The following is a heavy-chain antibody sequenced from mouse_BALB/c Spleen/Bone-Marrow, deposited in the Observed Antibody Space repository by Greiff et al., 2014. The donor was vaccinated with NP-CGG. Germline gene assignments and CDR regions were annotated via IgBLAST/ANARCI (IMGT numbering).Heavy chain of an antibody. V-gene: IGHV5-4*02. CDR1: GFTFSDYY. Sequence: DVMLVESGGGLVKPGGPLKLSCAASGFTFSDYYMYWVRQTPEKRLEWVATISDGGGYTYYPDSVWGRFTISRDNAKNNLYLQMSSLKSEDTTMYYCARSGERYGAMDYWGQGTSVTVFS. CDR3: ARSGERYGAMDY. CDR2: ISDGGGYT. J-gene: IGHJ4*01. D-gene: IGHD2-10*02.